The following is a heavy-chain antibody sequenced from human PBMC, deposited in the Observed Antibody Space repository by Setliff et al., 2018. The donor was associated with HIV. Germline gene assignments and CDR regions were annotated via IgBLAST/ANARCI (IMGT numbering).Heavy chain of an antibody. V-gene: IGHV1-46*01. CDR3: ASAGAWQRNALDI. Sequence: GASVKISCKPSGYSFTNHYMHWVRQAPGQGLEWMGVINPTGGSTRNTQKFQGRVAMTRDTSTSTVYMELSSLRSEDPAVYYCASAGAWQRNALDIWGQGTMVTVSS. CDR2: INPTGGST. CDR1: GYSFTNHY. D-gene: IGHD5-12*01. J-gene: IGHJ3*02.